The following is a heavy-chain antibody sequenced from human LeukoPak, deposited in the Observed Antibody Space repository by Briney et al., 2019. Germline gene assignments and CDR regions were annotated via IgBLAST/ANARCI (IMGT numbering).Heavy chain of an antibody. CDR3: ARIQQYYSSAWTWWPKKKSGYFVT. J-gene: IGHJ3*01. Sequence: GSVRLSCAASGFTFRSYEMIWVRQSRGEGLEGISYISSWGDTTFYADCVRGRFTISRDKALSVQMARLGAEDTADSFCARIQQYYSSAWTWWPKKKSGYFVTWGQGTMFTVSS. V-gene: IGHV3-48*03. CDR2: ISSWGDTT. CDR1: GFTFRSYE. D-gene: IGHD6-19*01.